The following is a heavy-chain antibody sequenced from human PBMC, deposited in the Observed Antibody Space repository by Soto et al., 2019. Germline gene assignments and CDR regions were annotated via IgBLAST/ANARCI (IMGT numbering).Heavy chain of an antibody. CDR3: ARAGCDGGSCYTQVGLRYGMDV. D-gene: IGHD2-15*01. J-gene: IGHJ6*02. Sequence: SLRLSCAASGFTFSSYVMHWVRQAPGKGLEWVAVISYDGNNKYYADSVKGRFTISRDNSKNTLYLQMNSLRAEDTAVYYCARAGCDGGSCYTQVGLRYGMDVWGQGT. CDR2: ISYDGNNK. V-gene: IGHV3-30-3*01. CDR1: GFTFSSYV.